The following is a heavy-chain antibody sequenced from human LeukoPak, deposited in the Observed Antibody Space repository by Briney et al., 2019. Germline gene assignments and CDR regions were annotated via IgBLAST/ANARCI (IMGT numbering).Heavy chain of an antibody. CDR3: ARSNGVTTVAPFDY. CDR2: ISWNSGSI. CDR1: GFTFDDYA. J-gene: IGHJ4*02. Sequence: GGSLRLSCAASGFTFDDYAMHWVRQAPGKGLEWVSGISWNSGSIGYADSVKGRFTISRDNSKNTLYLQMNSLRAEDTAVYHCARSNGVTTVAPFDYWGQGTLVTVSS. D-gene: IGHD4-23*01. V-gene: IGHV3-9*01.